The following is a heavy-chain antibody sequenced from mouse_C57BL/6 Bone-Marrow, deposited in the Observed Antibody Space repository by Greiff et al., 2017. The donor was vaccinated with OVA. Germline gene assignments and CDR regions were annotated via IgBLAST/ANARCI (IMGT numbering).Heavy chain of an antibody. V-gene: IGHV1-61*01. CDR3: ARWGYYYGSAAY. J-gene: IGHJ3*01. D-gene: IGHD1-1*01. CDR2: IYPSDSET. CDR1: GYTFTSYW. Sequence: QVQLKQPGAELVRPGSSVKLSCKASGYTFTSYWMDWVKQRPGQGLEWIGNIYPSDSETHYNQKFKDKATLTVDKSYSTAYMQLSSLTSEDSAVYYCARWGYYYGSAAYWGQGTLVTVSA.